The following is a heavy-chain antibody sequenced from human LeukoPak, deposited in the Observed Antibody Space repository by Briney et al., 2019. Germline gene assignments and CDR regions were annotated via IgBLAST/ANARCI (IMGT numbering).Heavy chain of an antibody. D-gene: IGHD6-6*01. Sequence: PSETLSLTRTVSGGSISSYYWSWIRQPPGKGLEWIGYIYYSGSTNYNPSLKSRVTISVDTSKNQFSLKLSSVTAADTAVYYCATLEYSSSAAFDYWGQGTLVTVSS. CDR2: IYYSGST. CDR3: ATLEYSSSAAFDY. V-gene: IGHV4-59*08. CDR1: GGSISSYY. J-gene: IGHJ4*02.